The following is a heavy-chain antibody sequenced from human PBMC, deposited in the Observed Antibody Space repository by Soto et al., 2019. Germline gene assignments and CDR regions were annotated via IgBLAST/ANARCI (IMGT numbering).Heavy chain of an antibody. J-gene: IGHJ4*02. D-gene: IGHD3-22*01. Sequence: GGSLILSCAASGFTFSSYAMSWVRQAPGKGLEWVSAISGSGGSTYYADSVKGRFTISRDNSKNTLYLQMSSLRAEDTAVYYCAKPVLSYYDSSGYYVGSYFDYWGQGTLVTVSS. CDR1: GFTFSSYA. CDR3: AKPVLSYYDSSGYYVGSYFDY. CDR2: ISGSGGST. V-gene: IGHV3-23*01.